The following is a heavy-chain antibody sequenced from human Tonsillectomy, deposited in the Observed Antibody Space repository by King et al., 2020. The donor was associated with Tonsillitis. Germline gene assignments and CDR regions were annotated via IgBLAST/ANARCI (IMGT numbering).Heavy chain of an antibody. CDR1: GFTFSDYA. Sequence: VQLVESGGGLVQPGGSLRLSCAVSGFTFSDYAMSWVRQAPGKGLEWVSAISGSGSSTYYADSVTGRFTVSRDNSKNTLYLQMHSLRAEDTAVYYCAKDAFTGVVAHHFDSWGRGTLVTVSS. V-gene: IGHV3-23*04. D-gene: IGHD2-15*01. CDR3: AKDAFTGVVAHHFDS. J-gene: IGHJ4*02. CDR2: ISGSGSST.